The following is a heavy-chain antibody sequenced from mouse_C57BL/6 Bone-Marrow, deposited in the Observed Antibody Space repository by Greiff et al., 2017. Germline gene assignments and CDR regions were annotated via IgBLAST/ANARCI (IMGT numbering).Heavy chain of an antibody. CDR1: GYSFTGYY. D-gene: IGHD2-4*01. V-gene: IGHV1-42*01. CDR2: INPSTGGT. Sequence: EVQLQQSGPELVKPGASVKLSCKASGYSFTGYYMNWVKQSPEKSLEWIGEINPSTGGTTYNQKFKAKATLTVDKSSSTAYMQLKSLTSEDSAVYYCARWDDDYDRGNAMDYWGQGTSVTVSS. CDR3: ARWDDDYDRGNAMDY. J-gene: IGHJ4*01.